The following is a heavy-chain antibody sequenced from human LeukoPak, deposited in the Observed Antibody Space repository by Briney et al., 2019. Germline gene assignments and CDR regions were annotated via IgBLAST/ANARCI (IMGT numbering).Heavy chain of an antibody. CDR3: AKDRAHSYGYWFDP. J-gene: IGHJ5*02. D-gene: IGHD5-18*01. V-gene: IGHV3-23*01. Sequence: GGSLRLSCAASGFTFSSYSMNWVRQAPGKGLEWVSAISGSGGSTYYADSVKGRFTISRDNSKNTLYLQMNSLRAEDTAVYYCAKDRAHSYGYWFDPWGQGTLVTVSS. CDR1: GFTFSSYS. CDR2: ISGSGGST.